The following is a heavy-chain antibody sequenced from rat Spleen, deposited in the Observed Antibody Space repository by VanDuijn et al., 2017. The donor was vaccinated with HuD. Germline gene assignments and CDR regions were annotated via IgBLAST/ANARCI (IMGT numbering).Heavy chain of an antibody. J-gene: IGHJ1*01. V-gene: IGHV5-20*01. CDR3: AKDSRSTGRDWYFDF. D-gene: IGHD5-1*01. CDR1: GFTFSDYY. CDR2: FSYDGSST. Sequence: EVQLVESGGGLVQPGRSLRLSCAASGFTFSDYYMAWVRQAPTKGLEWVASFSYDGSSTYYRDSVKGRFTISRDNAENTVYLQMNSLRSEDTATYYCAKDSRSTGRDWYFDFWGPGTMVTVSS.